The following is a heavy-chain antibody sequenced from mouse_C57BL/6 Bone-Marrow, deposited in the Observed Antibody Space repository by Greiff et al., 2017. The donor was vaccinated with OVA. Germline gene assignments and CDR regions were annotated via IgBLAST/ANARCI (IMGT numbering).Heavy chain of an antibody. CDR2: INPYNGGT. CDR1: GYTFTDYY. D-gene: IGHD1-1*01. V-gene: IGHV1-19*01. J-gene: IGHJ2*01. CDR3: ARFNYYGSSYFDY. Sequence: VQLQQSGPVLVKPGASVKMSCKASGYTFTDYYMNWVKQSHGKSLEWIGVINPYNGGTSYNQKFKGKATLTVDKSSSTAYMELNSLTSEDSAVYYCARFNYYGSSYFDYWGQGTTLTVSS.